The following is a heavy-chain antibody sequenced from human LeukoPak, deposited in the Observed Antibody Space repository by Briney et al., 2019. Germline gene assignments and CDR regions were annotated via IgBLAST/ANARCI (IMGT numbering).Heavy chain of an antibody. V-gene: IGHV4-38-2*02. D-gene: IGHD2-2*01. CDR3: ARDGPYHAFDI. CDR2: IYHSGST. CDR1: GYSISSGYY. J-gene: IGHJ3*02. Sequence: PSETLSLTCTVSGYSISSGYYWGWIRQPPGKGLEWIGGIYHSGSTYYNPSLKSRVTISVDTSKNQFSLKLSSVTAADTAVYYCARDGPYHAFDIWGQGTMVTVSS.